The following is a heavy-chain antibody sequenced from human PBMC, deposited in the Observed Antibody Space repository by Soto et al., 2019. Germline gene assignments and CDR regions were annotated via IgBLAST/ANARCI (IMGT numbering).Heavy chain of an antibody. J-gene: IGHJ6*02. CDR2: IYPGDSDT. Sequence: VESLKISCKGSEYTFSRYWIGWLRQMPGKGLEWMGIIYPGDSDTRYSPSFQGQVTISADKSISTAYLQWSSLKASDTAMYYCARHGSRDGMDVWGQGTTVTVSS. CDR1: EYTFSRYW. V-gene: IGHV5-51*01. CDR3: ARHGSRDGMDV.